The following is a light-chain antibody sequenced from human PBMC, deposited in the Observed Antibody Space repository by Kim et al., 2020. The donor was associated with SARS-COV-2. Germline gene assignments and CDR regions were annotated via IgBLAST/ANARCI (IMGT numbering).Light chain of an antibody. V-gene: IGKV3-15*01. CDR1: RSVSRH. CDR2: GAS. CDR3: QQYNNWPLLT. J-gene: IGKJ4*01. Sequence: PGERATLSCRARRSVSRHLAWYQQKPGQAPRLLIYGASTRATGIPARFSGSGSGTEFTLTISSLQSEDFAVYYCQQYNNWPLLTFGGGTKVDIK.